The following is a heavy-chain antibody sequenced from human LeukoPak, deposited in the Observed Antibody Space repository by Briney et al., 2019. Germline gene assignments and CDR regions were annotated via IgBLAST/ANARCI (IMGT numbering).Heavy chain of an antibody. Sequence: SGGSLRLSCAASGFSFSSYGMSWVRQSPGKGLEWVSSISASGGSTYYADSVKGRFTISGDNSKNTLYVQMNSLRVEDTAVYYCAKEGTWFGVFAFDYWGQGTLVTVSS. J-gene: IGHJ4*02. CDR1: GFSFSSYG. V-gene: IGHV3-23*01. CDR3: AKEGTWFGVFAFDY. CDR2: ISASGGST. D-gene: IGHD3-10*01.